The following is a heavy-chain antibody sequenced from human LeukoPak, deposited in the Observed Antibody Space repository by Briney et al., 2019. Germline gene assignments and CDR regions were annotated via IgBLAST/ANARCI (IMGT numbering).Heavy chain of an antibody. CDR3: ARRAYYGDFFDY. V-gene: IGHV1-2*02. Sequence: ASVKVSCKASGYTFTDYYMHWVRQAPGQGLEWMGWINPNSGVTMYAQNFQGRVTMTRDTSISTAYMDLSSLKASDTAMYYCARRAYYGDFFDYWGQGTLVTVSS. CDR1: GYTFTDYY. D-gene: IGHD3-3*01. CDR2: INPNSGVT. J-gene: IGHJ4*02.